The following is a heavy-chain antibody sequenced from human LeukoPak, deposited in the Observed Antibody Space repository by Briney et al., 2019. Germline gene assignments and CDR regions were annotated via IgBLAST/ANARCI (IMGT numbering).Heavy chain of an antibody. CDR1: GFTSIAYA. Sequence: PGGSLRLSCVGSGFTSIAYALTWARQAPGKGLEWVSGISGSGDNTYYADSVKGRFTISRDNSKNTLYVQVNSLGTEDTAAYYCAKGSYYDSSGSFYFDYWGQGTLVTVSS. J-gene: IGHJ4*02. V-gene: IGHV3-23*01. CDR2: ISGSGDNT. D-gene: IGHD3-22*01. CDR3: AKGSYYDSSGSFYFDY.